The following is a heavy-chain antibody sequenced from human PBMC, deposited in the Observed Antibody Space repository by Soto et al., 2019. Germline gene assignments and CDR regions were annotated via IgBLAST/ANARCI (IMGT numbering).Heavy chain of an antibody. D-gene: IGHD6-13*01. CDR3: RRSGYSSSWYGYYFDY. V-gene: IGHV4-34*01. CDR1: GGSFSGYY. J-gene: IGHJ4*02. Sequence: QVQLQQWGAGLLKPSETLSLTCAVYGGSFSGYYWSWIRQPPGKGLEWIGEINHSGSTNYNPSLKSRVTISVDTSKNQFSLKLSSVTAADTAVYYCRRSGYSSSWYGYYFDYWGQGTLVTVSS. CDR2: INHSGST.